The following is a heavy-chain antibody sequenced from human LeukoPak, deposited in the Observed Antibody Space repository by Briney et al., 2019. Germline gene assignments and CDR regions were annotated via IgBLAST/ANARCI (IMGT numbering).Heavy chain of an antibody. J-gene: IGHJ4*02. V-gene: IGHV3-30-3*01. Sequence: GSLRLSCAASGFTFSSYAMHWVRQAPGKGLEWVAAIPYDGSNKYYADSVKGRFTISRDNSKNTLYLQMNSLRAEGTAVYYCARAFIPQCHYYYDSSGYSPAFDYWGQGTLVTVSS. D-gene: IGHD3-22*01. CDR1: GFTFSSYA. CDR2: IPYDGSNK. CDR3: ARAFIPQCHYYYDSSGYSPAFDY.